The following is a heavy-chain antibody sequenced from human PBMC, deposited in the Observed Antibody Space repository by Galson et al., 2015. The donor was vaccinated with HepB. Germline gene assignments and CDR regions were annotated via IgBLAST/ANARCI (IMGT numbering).Heavy chain of an antibody. D-gene: IGHD4-17*01. CDR3: VREGEYGDSRGN. J-gene: IGHJ4*02. CDR2: MSVSSGNR. V-gene: IGHV3-21*06. Sequence: SLRLSCAASGFTFSDYNMNWVRQAPGKGLEWVSSMSVSSGNRYYGDSVKGRFTISRDNAENSLYLQMNSLRAEDTAVYYCVREGEYGDSRGNWGQGTLVTVSS. CDR1: GFTFSDYN.